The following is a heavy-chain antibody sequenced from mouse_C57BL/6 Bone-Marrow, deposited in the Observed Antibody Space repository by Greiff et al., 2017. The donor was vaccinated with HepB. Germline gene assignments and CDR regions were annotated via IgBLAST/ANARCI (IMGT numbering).Heavy chain of an antibody. D-gene: IGHD2-4*01. J-gene: IGHJ3*01. V-gene: IGHV1-64*01. CDR1: GYTFTSYW. CDR3: ARHYDYLFAY. CDR2: IHPNSGST. Sequence: VQLQQPGAELVKPGASVKLSCKASGYTFTSYWMHWVKQRPGQGLEWIGMIHPNSGSTNYNEKFKSKATLTVDKSSSTAYMQLSSLTSEDSAVYYCARHYDYLFAYWGQGTLVTVSA.